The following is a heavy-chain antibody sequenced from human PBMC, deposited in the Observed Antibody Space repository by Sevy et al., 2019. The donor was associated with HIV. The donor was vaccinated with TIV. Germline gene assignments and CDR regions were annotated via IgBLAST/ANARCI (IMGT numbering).Heavy chain of an antibody. V-gene: IGHV6-1*01. CDR3: ARAGATIFGIVTMSFDV. CDR2: TYYRSKWYN. D-gene: IGHD3-3*01. J-gene: IGHJ4*02. CDR1: GDSGSTNSAV. Sequence: SQTLSLTCAISGDSGSTNSAVWNWIPQSPSRGLEWLGRTYYRSKWYNDYSVSLKGRLTITPDTSKNQFSLHLKSVTADDTAVYFCARAGATIFGIVTMSFDVWGQGTLVTVSS.